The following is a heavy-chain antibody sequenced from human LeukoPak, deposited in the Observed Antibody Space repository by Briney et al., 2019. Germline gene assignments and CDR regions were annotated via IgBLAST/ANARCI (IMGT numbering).Heavy chain of an antibody. CDR1: GFTLGTSW. Sequence: PGGSLRLSCAASGFTLGTSWMTWVRQAPGKGLEWVANINRDGSKIDYLDSVKGRFIISRDSAKNALYLQMSSLRADDTAVYYCARGGLTAGSDFWGQGTLVTVSS. CDR3: ARGGLTAGSDF. V-gene: IGHV3-7*01. D-gene: IGHD2-15*01. J-gene: IGHJ4*02. CDR2: INRDGSKI.